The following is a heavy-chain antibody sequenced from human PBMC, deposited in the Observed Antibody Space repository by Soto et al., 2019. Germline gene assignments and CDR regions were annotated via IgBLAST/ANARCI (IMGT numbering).Heavy chain of an antibody. V-gene: IGHV1-8*01. CDR3: ARGGRDGYNFYYYYGMDV. CDR2: MNPNSGNT. Sequence: ASVKVSCKASGYTFTSYDINWERQATGQGLEWMGWMNPNSGNTGYAQKFQGRVTMTRNTSISTAYMELSSLRSEDTAVYYCARGGRDGYNFYYYYGMDVWGQGTTVTVSS. D-gene: IGHD5-12*01. CDR1: GYTFTSYD. J-gene: IGHJ6*02.